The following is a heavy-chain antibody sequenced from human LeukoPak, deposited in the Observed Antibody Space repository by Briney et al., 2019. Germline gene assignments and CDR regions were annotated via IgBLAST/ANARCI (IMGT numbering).Heavy chain of an antibody. Sequence: GGSLRLSCAASGFTFSSYAMHWVRQAPGKGLEWVAVISYDGSNKYYADSVKGRFTISRDNFKNTLYLQMNSLRAEDTAVYYCARDRIPAVAGILLRYYFDYWGQGTLVTVSS. CDR3: ARDRIPAVAGILLRYYFDY. CDR2: ISYDGSNK. CDR1: GFTFSSYA. D-gene: IGHD6-19*01. V-gene: IGHV3-30*04. J-gene: IGHJ4*02.